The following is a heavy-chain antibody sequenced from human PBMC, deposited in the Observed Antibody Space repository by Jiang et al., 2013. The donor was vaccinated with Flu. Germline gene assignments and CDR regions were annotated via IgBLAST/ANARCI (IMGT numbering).Heavy chain of an antibody. CDR3: ARAGWTSSASWLADH. J-gene: IGHJ4*02. V-gene: IGHV4-38-2*01. CDR2: IDYSGST. Sequence: LLKPSETLSLTCAVSGYSISSGYFWGWIRQPPGRGLEWIGEIDYSGSTHYNPSLKSRVAFSIDIYKRQFSMRLTSVTAADAGLYYCARAGWTSSASWLADHWGQGTLVSVSS. CDR1: GYSISSGYF. D-gene: IGHD6-19*01.